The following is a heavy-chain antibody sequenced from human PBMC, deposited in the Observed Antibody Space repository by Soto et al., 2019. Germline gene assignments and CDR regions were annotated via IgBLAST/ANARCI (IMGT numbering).Heavy chain of an antibody. Sequence: PGGSLRLSCAASGFTFSSYSMNWVRQAPGKGLEWVSSISSSSYIYYADSVKGRFTISRDNAKNSLYLQMNSLRAEDTAVYYCARSGGVPTSGFDYWGQGTLVTVSS. D-gene: IGHD1-26*01. CDR1: GFTFSSYS. J-gene: IGHJ4*02. CDR3: ARSGGVPTSGFDY. V-gene: IGHV3-21*01. CDR2: ISSSSYI.